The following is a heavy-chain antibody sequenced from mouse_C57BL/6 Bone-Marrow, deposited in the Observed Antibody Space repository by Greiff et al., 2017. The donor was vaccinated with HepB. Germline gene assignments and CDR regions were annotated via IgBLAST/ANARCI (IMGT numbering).Heavy chain of an antibody. J-gene: IGHJ2*01. Sequence: DVKLVESGGGLVKPGGSLKLSCAASGFTFSDYGMHWVRQAPEKGLEWVAYISSGSSTIYYADTVKGRFTISRDNAKNTLFLQMTSLRSEDTAMYYCARLYYGNYFDYWGQGTTLTVSS. D-gene: IGHD2-1*01. CDR2: ISSGSSTI. V-gene: IGHV5-17*01. CDR1: GFTFSDYG. CDR3: ARLYYGNYFDY.